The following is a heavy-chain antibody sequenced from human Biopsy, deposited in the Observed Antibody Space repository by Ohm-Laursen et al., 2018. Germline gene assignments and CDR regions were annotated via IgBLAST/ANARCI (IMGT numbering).Heavy chain of an antibody. V-gene: IGHV4-4*07. J-gene: IGHJ2*01. CDR2: IYSSGGS. Sequence: SDTLSLTCSVSGGSFSGYYWSWIRQPAGETLEWIGRIYSSGGSSYNPSLKSRISMSMDTSNNQFSLTLTSVTAADTAVYYCARTPGKAVAGRFLDLWGRGTLVTVSS. D-gene: IGHD6-19*01. CDR1: GGSFSGYY. CDR3: ARTPGKAVAGRFLDL.